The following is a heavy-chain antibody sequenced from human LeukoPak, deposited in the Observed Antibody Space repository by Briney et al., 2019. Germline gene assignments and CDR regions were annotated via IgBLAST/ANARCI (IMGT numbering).Heavy chain of an antibody. CDR1: GGTFSSYA. CDR3: ARSGSYSAYYYGMDV. V-gene: IGHV1-69*13. CDR2: IIPIFGTA. D-gene: IGHD1-26*01. Sequence: SVKVSCKASGGTFSSYAISWVRQAPGQGLEWMGGIIPIFGTANYAQKFQGRVTITADESTSKAYMELSSLRSEDTAVYYCARSGSYSAYYYGMDVWGQGTTVTVSS. J-gene: IGHJ6*02.